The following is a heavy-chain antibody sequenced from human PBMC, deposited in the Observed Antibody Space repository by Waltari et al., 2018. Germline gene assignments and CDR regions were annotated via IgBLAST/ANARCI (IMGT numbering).Heavy chain of an antibody. V-gene: IGHV1-69*11. D-gene: IGHD2-2*01. Sequence: QVQLVQSGAEVTKPGSSVTVSCKASGGTFSDYAFSWVRQAPGQGLGWKGRIIPFLDKANYAGKFQGRVTITADESSSTCYMELSNLRSEDTAIYYCARDHQLSPYYYMDVWGKGTTVTVSS. CDR2: IIPFLDKA. J-gene: IGHJ6*03. CDR3: ARDHQLSPYYYMDV. CDR1: GGTFSDYA.